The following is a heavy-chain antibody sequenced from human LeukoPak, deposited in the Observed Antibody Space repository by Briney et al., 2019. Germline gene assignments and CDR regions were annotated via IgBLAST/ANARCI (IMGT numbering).Heavy chain of an antibody. J-gene: IGHJ4*02. CDR3: ARGSFRRGSYRFDY. CDR2: IGTAGDT. D-gene: IGHD1-26*01. V-gene: IGHV3-13*01. CDR1: GFTFSSYD. Sequence: GGSLRLSCAASGFTFSSYDMHWVRQATGKGLEWVSAIGTAGDTYYPGSVKGRFTISRENAKNSLYLQMNSLRAGDTAVYYCARGSFRRGSYRFDYWGQGTLVTVSS.